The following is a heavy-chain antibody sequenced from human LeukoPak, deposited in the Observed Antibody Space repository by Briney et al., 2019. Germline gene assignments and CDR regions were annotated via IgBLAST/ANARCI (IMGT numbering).Heavy chain of an antibody. J-gene: IGHJ4*02. Sequence: PGGSLRLSCAASGFTFSSYSTNWVRQAPGKGLEWVSSISSSSSYIYYADSVKGRFTISRDNAKNSLYLQMNSLRAEDTAVYYCARGHTAMVGSDYWGQGTLVTVSS. V-gene: IGHV3-21*01. D-gene: IGHD5-18*01. CDR1: GFTFSSYS. CDR3: ARGHTAMVGSDY. CDR2: ISSSSSYI.